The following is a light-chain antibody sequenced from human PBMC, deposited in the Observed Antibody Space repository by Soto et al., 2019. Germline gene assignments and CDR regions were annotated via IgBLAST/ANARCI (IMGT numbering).Light chain of an antibody. V-gene: IGLV2-8*01. J-gene: IGLJ2*01. CDR3: SSFAGSNNPVV. CDR2: EVN. Sequence: QSALTQHPSASGSPGQSVTFSCTGTSSDVGASNYVSWYQHHPGKAPKLMIYEVNKRPSGVPNRFSGSKSGNTASLTVSGLQAEDEAAYYCSSFAGSNNPVVFGGGTKVTVL. CDR1: SSDVGASNY.